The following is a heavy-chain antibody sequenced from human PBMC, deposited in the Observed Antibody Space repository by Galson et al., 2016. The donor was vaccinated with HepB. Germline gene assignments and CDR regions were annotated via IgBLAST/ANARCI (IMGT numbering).Heavy chain of an antibody. Sequence: SLRLSCAASGFTSSSYAMSWVRQAPGKGLEWVSVVRGSNTGSSGRISYAESVKGRYTISRDNSTDTLYLQMNSLKDEDTAVYDCAKGYGMDAWGQGTTVTVSS. CDR2: VRGSNTGSSGRI. J-gene: IGHJ6*02. CDR3: AKGYGMDA. CDR1: GFTSSSYA. V-gene: IGHV3-23*01.